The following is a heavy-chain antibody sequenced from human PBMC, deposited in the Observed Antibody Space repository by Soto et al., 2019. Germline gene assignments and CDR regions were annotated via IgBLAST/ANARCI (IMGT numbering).Heavy chain of an antibody. CDR3: ARVGHVVVVTAALDY. D-gene: IGHD2-21*02. Sequence: QVQLMQSGAEVKKPGASVKVSCKASGDTFTDYYIHWVRQAPGQGLEWMGTVNPSGGHTTYAQHFLGRVTXTRXXSXGTLYMELTSLTSDDTAVYYCARVGHVVVVTAALDYWGQGTLVTVSS. V-gene: IGHV1-46*01. CDR2: VNPSGGHT. CDR1: GDTFTDYY. J-gene: IGHJ4*02.